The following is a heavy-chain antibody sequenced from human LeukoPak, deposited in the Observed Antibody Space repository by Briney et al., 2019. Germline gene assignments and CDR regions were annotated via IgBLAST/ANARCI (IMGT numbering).Heavy chain of an antibody. CDR2: ISRSGDST. Sequence: GGSLRLSCAASGFDFSSYGMIWVRQAPGKGLEWVSRISRSGDSTYYADSVKGRFTIPRDNAKNTVNLQMNSLRAEDTAVYYCAAFIMLHYWGQGTLVTVSS. CDR1: GFDFSSYG. J-gene: IGHJ4*02. D-gene: IGHD3-10*01. V-gene: IGHV3-23*01. CDR3: AAFIMLHY.